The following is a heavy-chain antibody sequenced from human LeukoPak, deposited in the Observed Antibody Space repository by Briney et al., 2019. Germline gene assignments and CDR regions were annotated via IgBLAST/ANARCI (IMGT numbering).Heavy chain of an antibody. CDR3: TSGAMLVS. V-gene: IGHV3-15*01. CDR1: GFTFTNAW. J-gene: IGHJ5*02. CDR2: IKRKSDGGTT. D-gene: IGHD3-22*01. Sequence: GGSLRLSCVASGFTFTNAWMSWVRQAPGKGLEWVGRIKRKSDGGTTDYAAPVKGRFTIARDDSKNTLYLQMNSLKTEDTAVYYCTSGAMLVSWGQGTLVTVSS.